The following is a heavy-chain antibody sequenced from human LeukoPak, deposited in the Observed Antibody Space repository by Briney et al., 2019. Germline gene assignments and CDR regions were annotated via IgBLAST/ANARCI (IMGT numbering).Heavy chain of an antibody. CDR2: IYYSGST. CDR1: GGSFSSSGNY. CDR3: ARIRAVDYWSGYYYFDH. Sequence: SETLSLTCTVSGGSFSSSGNYWSWIRQLPGKGLEWIGHIYYSGSTYYNPSLKSRVSISVDTSKSQFSLQLTSVTAADTALYYCARIRAVDYWSGYYYFDHWGQGTLVTVPS. V-gene: IGHV4-31*03. D-gene: IGHD3-3*01. J-gene: IGHJ4*02.